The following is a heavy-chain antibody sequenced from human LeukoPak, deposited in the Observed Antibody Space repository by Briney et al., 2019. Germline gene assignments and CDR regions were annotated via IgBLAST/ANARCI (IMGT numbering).Heavy chain of an antibody. CDR2: IYSSGST. CDR1: GGSINNYY. J-gene: IGHJ3*02. V-gene: IGHV4-4*09. Sequence: PSETLSLTCTVSGGSINNYYWSWIRQPPGKGLEWIGYIYSSGSTSYNPSLKSRVTISVDTSKNQFSLKLSSVTAADTAVYYCAREFWNYRSGNLQAFHIWGQGTMVTVSS. D-gene: IGHD3-10*01. CDR3: AREFWNYRSGNLQAFHI.